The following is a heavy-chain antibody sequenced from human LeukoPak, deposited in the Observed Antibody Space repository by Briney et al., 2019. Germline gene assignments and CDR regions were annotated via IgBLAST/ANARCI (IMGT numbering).Heavy chain of an antibody. CDR1: GGSISSYY. J-gene: IGHJ6*03. Sequence: PSETLSLTCTVSGGSISSYYWSWIRQPAGKGLEWIGRIYTSGSTNYNPSLKSRVTMSVDTSKNQFSLKLSSVTAADTAVYYCAREWREYQLLTNYYYYYMDVWGKGTTVTVSS. CDR3: AREWREYQLLTNYYYYYMDV. CDR2: IYTSGST. D-gene: IGHD2-2*01. V-gene: IGHV4-4*07.